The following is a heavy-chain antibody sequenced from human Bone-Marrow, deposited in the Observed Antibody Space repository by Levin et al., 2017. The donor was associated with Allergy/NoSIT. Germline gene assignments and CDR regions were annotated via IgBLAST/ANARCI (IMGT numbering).Heavy chain of an antibody. CDR3: ARARRAYSSSDY. CDR1: GFMFGDYY. V-gene: IGHV3-11*01. Sequence: PGGSLRLSCVGTGFMFGDYYMSWIRQAPGKGLEWVSYIDSYGSTIYYADSLRGRFTVSRDNAKNSLFLQMNSLRGDDTAVYFCARARRAYSSSDYWGQGTLVTVSS. CDR2: IDSYGSTI. J-gene: IGHJ4*02. D-gene: IGHD3-22*01.